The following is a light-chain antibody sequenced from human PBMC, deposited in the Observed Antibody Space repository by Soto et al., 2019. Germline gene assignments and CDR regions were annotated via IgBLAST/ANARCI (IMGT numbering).Light chain of an antibody. V-gene: IGKV3-20*01. Sequence: EIVLTQSPGTLSFSPGERATLSCRASQSVSSSYLAWYQQKPGQAPRLLIYGASSRATGIPDRFSGSGSGTDFTLTINRLEAEDFAVYYCQQYGSSPEVFGGGTKV. J-gene: IGKJ4*01. CDR2: GAS. CDR1: QSVSSSY. CDR3: QQYGSSPEV.